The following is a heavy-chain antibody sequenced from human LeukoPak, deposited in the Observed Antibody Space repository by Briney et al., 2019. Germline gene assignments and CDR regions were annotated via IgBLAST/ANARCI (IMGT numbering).Heavy chain of an antibody. CDR1: GGSFSGYY. CDR2: INHSGST. CDR3: ARGQPRYGSGSYYRENYYYYGMDV. D-gene: IGHD3-10*01. Sequence: SETLSLTCAVYGGSFSGYYWNWIRQPPGKGLEWIGEINHSGSTNYNPSLKSRVTISVDTSKNQFSLKLNSVTAADTAVYYCARGQPRYGSGSYYRENYYYYGMDVWGKGTTVTVSS. V-gene: IGHV4-34*01. J-gene: IGHJ6*04.